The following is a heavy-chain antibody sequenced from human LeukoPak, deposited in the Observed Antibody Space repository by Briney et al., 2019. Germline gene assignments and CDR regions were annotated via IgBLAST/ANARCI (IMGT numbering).Heavy chain of an antibody. CDR1: GFTISNYW. D-gene: IGHD2-2*01. Sequence: PGGSLRLSCEASGFTISNYWMSWVRQAPGKGLEWVANIKRDESKRYYVDSVKGRFTISRDNAKNSLFLQMNSLRAEDTAVYYCAREASLYCSGNDCYWAFDRWVEGTLVTVSS. CDR3: AREASLYCSGNDCYWAFDR. CDR2: IKRDESKR. V-gene: IGHV3-7*01. J-gene: IGHJ5*02.